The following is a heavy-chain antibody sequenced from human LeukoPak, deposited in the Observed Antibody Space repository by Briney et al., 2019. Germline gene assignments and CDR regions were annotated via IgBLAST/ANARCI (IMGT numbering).Heavy chain of an antibody. CDR3: ARDHNYAFDN. CDR2: IGISSGNT. CDR1: GFPFSDYS. Sequence: GGSLRLSCTASGFPFSDYSMNWVRQAPGKGLEWISYIGISSGNTKYADSVRGRFTISADNAKNSLYLQMNSLRVEDTAVYYCARDHNYAFDNWGQGTLVSVSS. V-gene: IGHV3-48*04. D-gene: IGHD1-1*01. J-gene: IGHJ4*02.